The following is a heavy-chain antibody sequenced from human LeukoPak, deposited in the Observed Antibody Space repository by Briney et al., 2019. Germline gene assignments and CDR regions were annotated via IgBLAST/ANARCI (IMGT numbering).Heavy chain of an antibody. V-gene: IGHV5-51*01. CDR1: GYSFTIYW. J-gene: IGHJ4*02. CDR3: ARTHSNYMIDY. CDR2: IYPGESDT. Sequence: GESLKISCKGSGYSFTIYWIGWGRQMPGKGLEWMGIIYPGESDTKYSPSFQGQVTISADKSISTAYLQWGSLKASDTAMYYCARTHSNYMIDYWGQGTLVTVSS. D-gene: IGHD4-11*01.